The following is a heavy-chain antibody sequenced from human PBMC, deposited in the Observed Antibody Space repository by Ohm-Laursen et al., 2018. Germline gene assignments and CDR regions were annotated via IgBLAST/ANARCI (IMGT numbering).Heavy chain of an antibody. CDR3: ARESMDTPMAYYFDF. V-gene: IGHV4-4*07. D-gene: IGHD5-18*01. CDR2: IYTSGTT. Sequence: TLSLTCTVSGGSISSYYCSWIRQPAGKRLEWIGRIYTSGTTNDNPSLKSRVTMSVDTSKNQFSLKLSSMTAADTAVYYCARESMDTPMAYYFDFWGQGALVTVSS. CDR1: GGSISSYY. J-gene: IGHJ4*02.